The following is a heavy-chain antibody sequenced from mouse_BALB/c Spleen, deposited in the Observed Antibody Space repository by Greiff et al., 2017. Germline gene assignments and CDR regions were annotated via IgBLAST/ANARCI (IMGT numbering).Heavy chain of an antibody. CDR1: GFTFSSFG. D-gene: IGHD1-1*01. CDR2: ISSGSSTI. Sequence: EVQRVESGGGLVQPGGSRKLSCAASGFTFSSFGMHWVRQAPEKGLEWVAYISSGSSTIYYADTVKGRFTISRDNPKNTLFLQMTSLRSEDTAMYYCARELRFAYWGQGTLVTVSA. J-gene: IGHJ3*01. V-gene: IGHV5-17*02. CDR3: ARELRFAY.